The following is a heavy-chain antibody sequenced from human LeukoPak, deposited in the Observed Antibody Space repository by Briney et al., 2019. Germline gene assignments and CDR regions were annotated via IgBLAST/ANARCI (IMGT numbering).Heavy chain of an antibody. D-gene: IGHD2-21*02. CDR2: IYYSGST. J-gene: IGHJ6*02. CDR3: ARLGGDCYSRDCGMDV. V-gene: IGHV4-59*01. Sequence: SETLSLTCTVSGGSISSYYWSWIRQPPGKGLEWIGYIYYSGSTNYNPSLKSRVTISVDTSKNQFSLKLSSVTAADTAVYYCARLGGDCYSRDCGMDVWGQGTTVTVSS. CDR1: GGSISSYY.